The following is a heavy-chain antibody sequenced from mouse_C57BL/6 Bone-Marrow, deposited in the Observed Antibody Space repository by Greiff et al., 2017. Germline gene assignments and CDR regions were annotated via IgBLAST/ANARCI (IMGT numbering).Heavy chain of an antibody. CDR2: ISSGSSTI. D-gene: IGHD1-1*01. J-gene: IGHJ1*03. CDR1: GFTFSDYG. V-gene: IGHV5-17*01. Sequence: EVKLVESGGGLVKPGGSLKLSCAASGFTFSDYGMHWVRPAPEKGLEWVAYISSGSSTIYYADTVKGRFTISRDNAKNTLFLQMTSLRSEDTAMYYCARNYGTWYFDVWGTGTTVTVSS. CDR3: ARNYGTWYFDV.